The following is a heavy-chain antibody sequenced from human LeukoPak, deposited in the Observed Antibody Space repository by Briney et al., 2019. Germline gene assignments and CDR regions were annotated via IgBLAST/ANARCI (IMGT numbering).Heavy chain of an antibody. D-gene: IGHD6-6*01. CDR2: ISWNSGSI. V-gene: IGHV3-9*03. CDR1: GFTFDDYA. J-gene: IGHJ4*02. Sequence: GGSLRLSCAASGFTFDDYAMHWVRQAPGKGLEWVSGISWNSGSIGYADSVKGRFTISRDNAKNSLYLQMNSLRGEDMALYYCAKGLVGSSIADFFDYWGQGTLVTVSS. CDR3: AKGLVGSSIADFFDY.